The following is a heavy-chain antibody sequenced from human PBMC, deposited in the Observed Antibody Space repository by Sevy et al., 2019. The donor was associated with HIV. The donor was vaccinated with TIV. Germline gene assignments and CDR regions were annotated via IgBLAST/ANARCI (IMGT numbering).Heavy chain of an antibody. CDR2: IWYDGINK. Sequence: GGSLRLSCAASGFTFSSYGMHRVRQAPGKGLEWVAVIWYDGINKYYGDSVKGRFTISRDNSKNTVYLQMTNLRAEDTAVYYCARAGDIVEVAAHYGMDVWGQGTTVTVSS. J-gene: IGHJ6*02. D-gene: IGHD2-15*01. CDR1: GFTFSSYG. V-gene: IGHV3-33*01. CDR3: ARAGDIVEVAAHYGMDV.